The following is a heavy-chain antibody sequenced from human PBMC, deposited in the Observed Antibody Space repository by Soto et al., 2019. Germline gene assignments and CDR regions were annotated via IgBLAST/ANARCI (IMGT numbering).Heavy chain of an antibody. CDR2: IYYSGIT. CDR1: GGSISSYY. Sequence: SETLSLTCTVSGGSISSYYWSCIRQHPGKGLEWIGYIYYSGITNYNPSLKSRVTISVDTSKNLFSLKLGSVTAADTAVYYCARVFCGGDCYCPYCYYGMDVWGQGTTVTVLL. V-gene: IGHV4-59*01. J-gene: IGHJ6*02. CDR3: ARVFCGGDCYCPYCYYGMDV. D-gene: IGHD2-21*02.